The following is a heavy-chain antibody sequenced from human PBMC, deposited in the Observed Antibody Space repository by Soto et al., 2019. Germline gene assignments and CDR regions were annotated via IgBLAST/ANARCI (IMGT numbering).Heavy chain of an antibody. CDR3: AKRNPQWLVRGYFQH. D-gene: IGHD6-19*01. J-gene: IGHJ1*01. Sequence: ASVKVSCKASGYTFTSYGISWVRQAPGQGLEWMGWISAYNGNTNYAQKLQGRVTMTTDTSTSTAYMELRSLRAEDTAVYYCAKRNPQWLVRGYFQHWGQGTLVTVSS. V-gene: IGHV1-18*01. CDR2: ISAYNGNT. CDR1: GYTFTSYG.